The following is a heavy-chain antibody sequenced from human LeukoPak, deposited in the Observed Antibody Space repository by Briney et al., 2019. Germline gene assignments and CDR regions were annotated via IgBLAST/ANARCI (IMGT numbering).Heavy chain of an antibody. V-gene: IGHV4-34*01. CDR3: ARVLGMPDY. CDR1: GGSFSGYY. J-gene: IGHJ4*02. Sequence: SETLSLTCAVYGGSFSGYYWSWIRQPPGKGLEWIGEINHSGSTNYNPSLKSRVTISVDTSKNQFSLKLSSVTAADTAVYYCARVLGMPDYWGQGTLVTVSS. D-gene: IGHD7-27*01. CDR2: INHSGST.